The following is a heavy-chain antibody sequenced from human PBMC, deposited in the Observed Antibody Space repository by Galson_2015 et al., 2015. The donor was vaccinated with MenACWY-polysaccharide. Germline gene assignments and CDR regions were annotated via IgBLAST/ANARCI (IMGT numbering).Heavy chain of an antibody. CDR1: GFSLGAWY. CDR2: ISKSGDSI. J-gene: IGHJ6*02. Sequence: SLRLSCAASGFSLGAWYMSWIRQAPGKGLEWLSYISKSGDSIYYGDSVKGRFAISRDNAKNSLYLQLNSLEVEDTAIYYCARGHYGVDVSGQWTTATVSS. CDR3: ARGHYGVDV. V-gene: IGHV3-11*01.